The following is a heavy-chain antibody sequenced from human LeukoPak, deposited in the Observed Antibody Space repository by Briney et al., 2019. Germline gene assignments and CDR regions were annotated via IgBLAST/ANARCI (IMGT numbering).Heavy chain of an antibody. CDR3: AKSVEHSNYRKFHD. V-gene: IGHV3-23*01. J-gene: IGHJ4*02. CDR1: GFIFSNYA. Sequence: GGSLRLSCAASGFIFSNYAMSWVRQAPGKGPEWVSGISGGGGGTYYAESVKGRFTISRANSKNTLYLQMKGLRVDDTAVYYCAKSVEHSNYRKFHDWGQGTLVTVSS. CDR2: ISGGGGGT. D-gene: IGHD4-11*01.